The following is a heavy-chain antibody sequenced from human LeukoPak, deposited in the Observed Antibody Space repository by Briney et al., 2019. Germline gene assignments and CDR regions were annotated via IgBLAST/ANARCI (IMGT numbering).Heavy chain of an antibody. V-gene: IGHV4-39*07. D-gene: IGHD3-16*02. J-gene: IGHJ4*02. CDR2: IYYSGST. CDR3: AREDYVWGSYRKLDY. CDR1: GGSISGSSYY. Sequence: PSETLSLTCTVSGGSISGSSYYWGWIRQPPGKGLEWIGSIYYSGSTYYNPSLKSRVTISVDTSENQFSLKLSSVTAADTAMYYCAREDYVWGSYRKLDYWGQGTLVTVSS.